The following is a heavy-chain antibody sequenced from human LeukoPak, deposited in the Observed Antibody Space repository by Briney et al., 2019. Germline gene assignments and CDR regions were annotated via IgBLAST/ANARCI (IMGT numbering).Heavy chain of an antibody. CDR1: GFTFSSYW. V-gene: IGHV3-74*01. D-gene: IGHD4-17*01. CDR2: INTDGSST. CDR3: ARSKYGDYPYFDY. J-gene: IGHJ4*02. Sequence: GGSLRLSCAASGFTFSSYWMHWVRQAPGKGLVWVSRINTDGSSTSYADSVKGRFTISRGNAKNTLYLQMNSLRAEDTAVYYCARSKYGDYPYFDYWGQGTLVTVSS.